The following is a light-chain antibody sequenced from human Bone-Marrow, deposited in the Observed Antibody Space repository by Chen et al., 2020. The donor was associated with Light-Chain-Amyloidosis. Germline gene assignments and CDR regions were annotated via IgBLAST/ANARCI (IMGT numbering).Light chain of an antibody. Sequence: YELTQPPSVSVSTGQTARITCSGDDLPTKYAYWYQQQPGQAPVLVIHRDTERRSGISERFSGASSGTTATLTISGVQAEDEADYHCQSADSSGTYDVIFGGGTKLTVL. J-gene: IGLJ2*01. CDR1: DLPTKY. V-gene: IGLV3-25*03. CDR3: QSADSSGTYDVI. CDR2: RDT.